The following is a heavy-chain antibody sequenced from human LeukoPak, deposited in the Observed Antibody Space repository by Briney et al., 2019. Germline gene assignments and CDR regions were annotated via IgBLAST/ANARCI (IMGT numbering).Heavy chain of an antibody. Sequence: PGGSLRLSCVASGFTFGNHWIHWVRQAPGKGLEWVANIKQDGNERYYVDSVKGRFTISRDNTENSLFLQMNSLRADDTAVYYCARDEDYSGNSDYWGQGTLVTVSS. CDR3: ARDEDYSGNSDY. CDR1: GFTFGNHW. V-gene: IGHV3-7*03. J-gene: IGHJ4*02. D-gene: IGHD4-23*01. CDR2: IKQDGNER.